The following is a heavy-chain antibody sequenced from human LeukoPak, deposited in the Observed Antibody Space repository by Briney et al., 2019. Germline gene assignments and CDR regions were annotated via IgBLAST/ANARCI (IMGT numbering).Heavy chain of an antibody. J-gene: IGHJ5*02. Sequence: SVKVSCKASGGTFSSYAISWVRQAPGQGLEWMGGIIPIFGTANYAQKFQGRVTITRDTSASTAYMELSSLRSEDTAVYYCARSIIYYDSSGYYLQWFDPWGQGTLVTVSS. V-gene: IGHV1-69*05. CDR3: ARSIIYYDSSGYYLQWFDP. CDR1: GGTFSSYA. CDR2: IIPIFGTA. D-gene: IGHD3-22*01.